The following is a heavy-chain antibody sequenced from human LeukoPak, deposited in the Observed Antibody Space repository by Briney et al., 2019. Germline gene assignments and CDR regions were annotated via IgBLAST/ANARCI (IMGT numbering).Heavy chain of an antibody. V-gene: IGHV4-38-2*02. J-gene: IGHJ3*02. CDR1: GYSISSGYY. Sequence: SETLSLTCTVSGYSISSGYYWGWIRQPPGKGLEWIGSIYHSGSTYYNPSLKSRVTISVDTSKNQFSLKLSSVTAADTAVYYCARADQLLFDAFDIWGQGTMVTVSS. CDR3: ARADQLLFDAFDI. D-gene: IGHD2-2*01. CDR2: IYHSGST.